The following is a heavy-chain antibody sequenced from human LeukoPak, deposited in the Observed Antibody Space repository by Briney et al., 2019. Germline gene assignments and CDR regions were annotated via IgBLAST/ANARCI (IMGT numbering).Heavy chain of an antibody. Sequence: PGGSLRLSCAASGFTFSSYEMNWVRQAPGKGLEWVSYISSSGGTIYYADSVKGRFTISRDNAKKTLYLQMDSLRAEDTAVYYCARDGGDYGSGSYYAYWGQGTLVTVSS. V-gene: IGHV3-48*03. D-gene: IGHD3-10*01. J-gene: IGHJ4*02. CDR1: GFTFSSYE. CDR3: ARDGGDYGSGSYYAY. CDR2: ISSSGGTI.